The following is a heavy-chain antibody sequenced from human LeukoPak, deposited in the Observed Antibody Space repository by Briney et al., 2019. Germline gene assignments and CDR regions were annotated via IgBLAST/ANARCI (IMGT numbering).Heavy chain of an antibody. D-gene: IGHD3-10*01. CDR2: INAGNGNT. CDR1: GYTFTSYA. Sequence: ASVKVSCKASGYTFTSYAMHWVRQSPGQRLEWMGWINAGNGNTKYSQKFQGRVTITRDTSASTAYMELSSLRSEDTAVYYCARELVRGNWFDPWGQGTLVTVSS. J-gene: IGHJ5*02. CDR3: ARELVRGNWFDP. V-gene: IGHV1-3*01.